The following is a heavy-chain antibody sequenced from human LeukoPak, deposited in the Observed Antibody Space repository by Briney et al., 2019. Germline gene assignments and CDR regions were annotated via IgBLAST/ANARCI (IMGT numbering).Heavy chain of an antibody. CDR2: ISAYNGNT. Sequence: ASVKVSCKASGYTFTSYGISWVRQAPGQGLEWMGWISAYNGNTNYAQKLQGRVTMTTDTSTSTAYMELRSLRSDDTAVYYCARSGSSYYYDSSGYYPSSYWGQGTLVTVSS. J-gene: IGHJ4*02. CDR1: GYTFTSYG. CDR3: ARSGSSYYYDSSGYYPSSY. V-gene: IGHV1-18*01. D-gene: IGHD3-22*01.